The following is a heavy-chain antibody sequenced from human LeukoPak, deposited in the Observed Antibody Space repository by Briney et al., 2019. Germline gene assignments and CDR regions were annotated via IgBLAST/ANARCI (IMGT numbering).Heavy chain of an antibody. J-gene: IGHJ4*02. D-gene: IGHD6-19*01. V-gene: IGHV3-30*18. Sequence: GRSLRLSCAASGFAFSDYGMHWVRQAPGKGLEWVAVISYDGSNKYYADSVKGRFTISRDNSKNTGYLLMNSLRGDDTAVYYCAKSTGYSSGWFDYWGQGTLVTVSS. CDR1: GFAFSDYG. CDR3: AKSTGYSSGWFDY. CDR2: ISYDGSNK.